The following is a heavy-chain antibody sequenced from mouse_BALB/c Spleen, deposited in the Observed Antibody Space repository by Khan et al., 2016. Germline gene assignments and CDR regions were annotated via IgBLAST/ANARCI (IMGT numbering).Heavy chain of an antibody. CDR2: IYPGNVNT. J-gene: IGHJ3*02. D-gene: IGHD1-2*01. CDR1: GYTFTSYY. CDR3: AREGGYGSFGY. V-gene: IGHV1S56*01. Sequence: QVQLQQSGPELVKPGASVRISCKASGYTFTSYYIHWMKQRPGQGLEWIGWIYPGNVNTEYNEKFKGKATLTADKSSSTAYMQLSSLTSEDSSVYFCAREGGYGSFGYWGQGTLVTVSA.